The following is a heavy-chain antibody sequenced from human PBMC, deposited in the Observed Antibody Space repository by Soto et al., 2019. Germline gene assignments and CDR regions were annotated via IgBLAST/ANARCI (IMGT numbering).Heavy chain of an antibody. D-gene: IGHD5-12*01. V-gene: IGHV3-23*01. J-gene: IGHJ4*02. CDR1: GFTFIRYA. CDR2: ISGSGGST. CDR3: AKASLDGYNCITPFDY. Sequence: EVQLLESGGGLVQPGGSLRLSCAASGFTFIRYAMSWVRQAPGQGLEWVSAISGSGGSTYYADSVKGRFTISRDNSKNTLYLQMNSLRAEDTAVYYCAKASLDGYNCITPFDYWGQGTLVTVSS.